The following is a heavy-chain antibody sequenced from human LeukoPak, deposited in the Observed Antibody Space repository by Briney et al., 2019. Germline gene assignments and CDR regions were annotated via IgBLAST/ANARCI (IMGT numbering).Heavy chain of an antibody. CDR1: GYTFTSYD. Sequence: ASVKVSCKASGYTFTSYDINWVRQATGQGLEWMGWMNPNSGNTGYAQKFQGRVTMTRNTSISTAYMELSSLRSEDTAVYYCARRSPGWELLGYYYYYGMDGWGQGTTVTVSS. CDR2: MNPNSGNT. CDR3: ARRSPGWELLGYYYYYGMDG. J-gene: IGHJ6*01. D-gene: IGHD1-26*01. V-gene: IGHV1-8*01.